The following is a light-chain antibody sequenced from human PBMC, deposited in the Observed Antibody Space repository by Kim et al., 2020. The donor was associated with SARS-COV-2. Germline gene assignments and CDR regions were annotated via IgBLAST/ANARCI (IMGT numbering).Light chain of an antibody. CDR1: QIVSSTY. Sequence: EIVLTQSPGTLSMSPGARATLSCRVSQIVSSTYLAWYQQKPGQAPRLLIYAAFTRATGIPDRFSGSGSGTDFTLIISSLEPEDFAVYYCQSGITFGQGTRLEIK. J-gene: IGKJ5*01. CDR3: QSGIT. CDR2: AAF. V-gene: IGKV3-20*01.